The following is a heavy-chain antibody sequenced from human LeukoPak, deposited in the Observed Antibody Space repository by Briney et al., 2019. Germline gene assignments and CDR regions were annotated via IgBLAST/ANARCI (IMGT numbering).Heavy chain of an antibody. J-gene: IGHJ4*02. CDR2: ISYDGSND. V-gene: IGHV3-30*18. D-gene: IGHD6-19*01. Sequence: GGSLRLSCAASGFTFSSYGMHWVRQAPGKGLEWVAVISYDGSNDYYADSVKGRFTISRDNSKNTLYLQMNSLRAEDTAVYYCAKTSYSSGPWYFDYWGQGTLVTVSS. CDR3: AKTSYSSGPWYFDY. CDR1: GFTFSSYG.